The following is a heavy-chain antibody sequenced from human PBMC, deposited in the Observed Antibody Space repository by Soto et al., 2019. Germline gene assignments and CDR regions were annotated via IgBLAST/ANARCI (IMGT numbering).Heavy chain of an antibody. CDR2: ISAYNGNT. CDR3: AREGRASTLWFGELPPWVGMVDV. CDR1: GYTFTSYG. J-gene: IGHJ6*02. D-gene: IGHD3-10*01. V-gene: IGHV1-18*01. Sequence: QVQLVQSGAEVKKPGASVKVSCKASGYTFTSYGISWVRQAPGQGLEWMGWISAYNGNTNYAQKLQGRVTMTTDTHTSTAYMELRSLRSDDTAAYYCAREGRASTLWFGELPPWVGMVDVWGQGTTVTVSS.